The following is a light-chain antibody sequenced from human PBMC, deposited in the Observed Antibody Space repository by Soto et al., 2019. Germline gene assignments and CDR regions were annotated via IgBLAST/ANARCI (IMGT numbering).Light chain of an antibody. CDR1: SSDIGGYKY. CDR2: EVS. J-gene: IGLJ3*02. Sequence: QSVLTQPPSASGSPGQSVTISCTGTSSDIGGYKYVSWYQQHPGKAPKLIIFEVSNRPSGVSDRFSGSNSGNTASLTISGLQAEDEADYYCTSYSRYRVLVFGGGTKVTVL. V-gene: IGLV2-14*01. CDR3: TSYSRYRVLV.